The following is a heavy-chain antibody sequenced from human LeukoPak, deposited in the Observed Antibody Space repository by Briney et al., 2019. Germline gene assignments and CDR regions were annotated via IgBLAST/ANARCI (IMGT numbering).Heavy chain of an antibody. CDR1: GGSFSGYY. D-gene: IGHD3-3*01. CDR2: INHSGST. V-gene: IGHV4-34*01. J-gene: IGHJ4*02. CDR3: ASPVGGRASYYFDY. Sequence: SETLSLTCAVYGGSFSGYYWSWIRQPPGKGLEWIGEINHSGSTNYNPSLKSRVTISVDTSKNQFSLKLSSVTAADTAVYYCASPVGGRASYYFDYWGQGTLVTVSS.